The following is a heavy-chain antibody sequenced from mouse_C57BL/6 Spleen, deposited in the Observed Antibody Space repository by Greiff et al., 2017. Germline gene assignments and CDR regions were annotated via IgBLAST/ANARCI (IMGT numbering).Heavy chain of an antibody. J-gene: IGHJ4*01. CDR2: INPNNGGT. V-gene: IGHV1-26*01. CDR1: GYTFTDYY. CDR3: AREDYDAMDY. Sequence: EVQLQQSGPELVKPGASVKISCKASGYTFTDYYMNWVKQSHGKSLEWIGDINPNNGGTSYNQKFKGKATLTVDKSSSTAYMELRSLTSEDSAVXYCAREDYDAMDYWGQGTSVTVSS.